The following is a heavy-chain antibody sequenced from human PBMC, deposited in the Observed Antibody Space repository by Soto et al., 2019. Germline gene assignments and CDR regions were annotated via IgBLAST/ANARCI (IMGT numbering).Heavy chain of an antibody. Sequence: GGSLRLSCAASGFTFSSYWMSWVRQAPGKGLEWVANIKQDGSEKYYVDSVKGRFTISRDNAKNSLYLQMNSLRAEDTAVYYCARENIVVVVAATANWFDPWGQGTLVTVSS. D-gene: IGHD2-15*01. J-gene: IGHJ5*02. CDR2: IKQDGSEK. CDR3: ARENIVVVVAATANWFDP. V-gene: IGHV3-7*03. CDR1: GFTFSSYW.